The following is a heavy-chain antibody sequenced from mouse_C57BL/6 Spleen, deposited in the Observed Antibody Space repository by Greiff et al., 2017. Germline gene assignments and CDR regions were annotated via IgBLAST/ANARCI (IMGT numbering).Heavy chain of an antibody. D-gene: IGHD2-4*01. CDR3: ARRGGIYYDYDGDWYFDV. CDR2: INSDGGST. CDR1: EYEFPSHD. Sequence: EVMLVESGGGLVQPGESLKLSCESNEYEFPSHDMSWVRKTPEKRLELVAAINSDGGSTYYPDTMERRFIISRDNTKKTLYLQMSSLRAEDTALYYCARRGGIYYDYDGDWYFDVWGTGTTVTVSS. J-gene: IGHJ1*03. V-gene: IGHV5-2*01.